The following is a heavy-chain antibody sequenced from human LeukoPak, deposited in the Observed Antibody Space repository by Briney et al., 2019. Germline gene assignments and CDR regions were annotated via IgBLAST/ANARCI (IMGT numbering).Heavy chain of an antibody. CDR3: TRGTYYDFWSGSYSDY. Sequence: SETLSLTCSLSGHSISSNYYWGWIRQPPGKGLEWIGSISHSGSTYYNPSLKSRLTMSVDTSKNQLSLKLRSVIAADTAIYYCTRGTYYDFWSGSYSDYWGQGTLVAVSS. J-gene: IGHJ4*02. D-gene: IGHD3-3*01. V-gene: IGHV4-38-2*02. CDR1: GHSISSNYY. CDR2: ISHSGST.